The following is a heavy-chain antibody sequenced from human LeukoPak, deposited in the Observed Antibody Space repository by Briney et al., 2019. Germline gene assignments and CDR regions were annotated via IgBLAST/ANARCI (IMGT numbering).Heavy chain of an antibody. CDR1: GFTVSSNY. CDR3: ARDLIAAAGTGAFDI. V-gene: IGHV3-53*01. D-gene: IGHD6-13*01. J-gene: IGHJ3*02. CDR2: IYSGGST. Sequence: GGSLRLSCAASGFTVSSNYMSWVRQAPGKGLEWVSVIYSGGSTYYADSVKGRFTISRDNSKNTLYLQMNSLRAEDTAVYYCARDLIAAAGTGAFDIWGQGTMVTVSS.